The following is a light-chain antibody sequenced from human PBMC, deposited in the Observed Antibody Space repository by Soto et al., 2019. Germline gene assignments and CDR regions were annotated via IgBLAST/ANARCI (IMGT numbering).Light chain of an antibody. CDR1: SSDVGGYDY. Sequence: QSALTQPASVSGSPGQSIAISCTGTSSDVGGYDYVSWYQQHPGKAPKLMIYDVSNRPSGVSNRFSGSKSGNTASLTISGLQAEDEADYYCSSYTSSNSWVFGGGPKVTVL. CDR2: DVS. V-gene: IGLV2-14*01. CDR3: SSYTSSNSWV. J-gene: IGLJ3*02.